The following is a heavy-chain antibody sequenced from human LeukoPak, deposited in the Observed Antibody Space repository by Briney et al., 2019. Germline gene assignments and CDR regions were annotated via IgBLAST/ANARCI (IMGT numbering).Heavy chain of an antibody. CDR3: ITVDTSMGVDY. Sequence: SETLSLTCTVSGGSISDYYWSWIRQPPGKGLEWIGYIYYTGIANYNPSLKSRLTMSVDTSKSQLSLRLSSVTAADTAVYYWITVDTSMGVDYWGQGTLVTVSS. D-gene: IGHD5-18*01. V-gene: IGHV4-59*08. CDR1: GGSISDYY. CDR2: IYYTGIA. J-gene: IGHJ4*02.